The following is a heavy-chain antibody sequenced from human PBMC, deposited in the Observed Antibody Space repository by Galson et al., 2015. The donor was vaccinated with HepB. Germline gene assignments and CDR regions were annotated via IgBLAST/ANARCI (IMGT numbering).Heavy chain of an antibody. J-gene: IGHJ4*02. CDR3: ARGPQLDY. D-gene: IGHD5-18*01. V-gene: IGHV1-18*01. Sequence: SCKASGYTFSSYGISWVRQAPGQGLEWMGWISTYNGNTSYAQKLQGRVTVTTDTSTSTVYMELRSLRSDDTAVYYCARGPQLDYWGQGTLVTVSS. CDR1: GYTFSSYG. CDR2: ISTYNGNT.